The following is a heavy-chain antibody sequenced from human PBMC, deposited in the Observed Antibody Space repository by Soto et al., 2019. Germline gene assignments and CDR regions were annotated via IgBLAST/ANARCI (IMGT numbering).Heavy chain of an antibody. CDR1: GDTFTFYS. V-gene: IGHV1-69*04. D-gene: IGHD6-13*01. CDR2: INPILSMS. J-gene: IGHJ6*02. Sequence: ASVKVSCKASGDTFTFYSINWVRQAPGLGLEWMGRINPILSMSNYAQRFQGRVTMTADKSTSTAYMELRSLRSDDTAVYYCARVGHRFTSSCKHYYYYYGMDVWGQGTTVTVSS. CDR3: ARVGHRFTSSCKHYYYYYGMDV.